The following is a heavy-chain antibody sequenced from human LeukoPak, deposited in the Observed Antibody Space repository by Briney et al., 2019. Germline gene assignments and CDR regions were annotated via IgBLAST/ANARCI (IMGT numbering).Heavy chain of an antibody. J-gene: IGHJ4*01. Sequence: PGGSLRLSCTASGFTFSTFEMSWVRQAPGNGLEWISYIDSRSSFIRYADSVKGRFTISRDNAENSLYLQMNSLRAEDTAVYHCVRDPLVPGVFFDFWGHGTLVTVSP. CDR2: IDSRSSFI. V-gene: IGHV3-48*03. D-gene: IGHD3-10*01. CDR3: VRDPLVPGVFFDF. CDR1: GFTFSTFE.